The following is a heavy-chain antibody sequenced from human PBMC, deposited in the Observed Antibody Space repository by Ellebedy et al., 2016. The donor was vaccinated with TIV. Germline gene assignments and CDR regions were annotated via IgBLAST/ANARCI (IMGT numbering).Heavy chain of an antibody. J-gene: IGHJ3*02. CDR1: GASISSYNHY. D-gene: IGHD2-2*01. Sequence: MPSETLSLTCTVSGASISSYNHYWGWIRQAPGKGLEYIGNVYYNGRTYNNPSLKSRVTMSVDTSKNQFSLKLNSVTAADTAVYYCASVYCSGSTCYAFAFDIWGQGTMVTVSS. CDR3: ASVYCSGSTCYAFAFDI. CDR2: VYYNGRT. V-gene: IGHV4-39*07.